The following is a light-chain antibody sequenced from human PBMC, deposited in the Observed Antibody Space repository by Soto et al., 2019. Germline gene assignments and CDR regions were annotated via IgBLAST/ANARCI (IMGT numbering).Light chain of an antibody. CDR3: QQYNNWPPIT. V-gene: IGKV3D-15*01. Sequence: EIVMTQSPATLSVSPGERVTLSCRASQSVSSNLAWYQQKPGLAPRLLIYSASTRATGIPARFSDSGSGTEFTLTISSLQSEDFAVYFCQQYNNWPPITFGQGTRLDIK. J-gene: IGKJ5*01. CDR2: SAS. CDR1: QSVSSN.